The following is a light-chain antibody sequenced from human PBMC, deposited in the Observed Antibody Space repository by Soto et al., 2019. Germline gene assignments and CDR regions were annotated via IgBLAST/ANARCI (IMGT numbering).Light chain of an antibody. CDR3: QHRSNWPLT. CDR2: DAS. J-gene: IGKJ4*01. V-gene: IGKV3-11*01. CDR1: QSVSSY. Sequence: EIVLTHSPATLSLSPGEIATLSCRASQSVSSYLAWYQQKPGQAPRLLIYDASNRATGIPARFSGSGSGTDFTLTITSLEPEDFAVYYCQHRSNWPLTFGGGTKVDIK.